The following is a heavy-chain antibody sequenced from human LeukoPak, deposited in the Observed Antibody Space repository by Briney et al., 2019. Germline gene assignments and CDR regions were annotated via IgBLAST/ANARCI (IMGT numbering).Heavy chain of an antibody. CDR3: ITPHYYDISC. D-gene: IGHD3-22*01. CDR1: GFTFGDCA. V-gene: IGHV3-49*04. Sequence: GGSLRLSCTASGFTFGDCAMSWVRQAPGKGLEWVGFIRSKAYGGTTEYAASVKGRFTISRDDSKSIAYLQMNSLKTEDTAVYYCITPHYYDISCWGQGTLVTVSS. CDR2: IRSKAYGGTT. J-gene: IGHJ4*02.